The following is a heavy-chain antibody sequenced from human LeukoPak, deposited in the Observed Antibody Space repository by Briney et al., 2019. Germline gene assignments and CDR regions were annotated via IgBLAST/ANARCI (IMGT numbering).Heavy chain of an antibody. CDR1: GFTFGDYA. V-gene: IGHV3-49*03. Sequence: GGSLRLSCTASGFTFGDYAMSWFRQAPGKGLEWVGFIRSKAYGGTTEYAASVKGRFTISRDDSKSIAYLQMNSLKTEDTAVYYCTRDLAKIPEVAGPYYYYYYYMDVWGKGTTVTVSS. CDR2: IRSKAYGGTT. CDR3: TRDLAKIPEVAGPYYYYYYYMDV. D-gene: IGHD6-19*01. J-gene: IGHJ6*03.